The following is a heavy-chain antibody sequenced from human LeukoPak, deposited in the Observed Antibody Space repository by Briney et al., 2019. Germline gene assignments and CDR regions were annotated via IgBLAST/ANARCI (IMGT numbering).Heavy chain of an antibody. Sequence: GRSLRLSCVASGFTFSTYEMSWVRQAPGKGLEWVSYISTTGKTTFYADSVQGRFTISRDNAKNSLYLQMNSLRVEDTALYYCAGKSRDGYFDGRFDYWGQGTLVTVSS. CDR3: AGKSRDGYFDGRFDY. J-gene: IGHJ4*02. CDR1: GFTFSTYE. CDR2: ISTTGKTT. D-gene: IGHD5-24*01. V-gene: IGHV3-48*03.